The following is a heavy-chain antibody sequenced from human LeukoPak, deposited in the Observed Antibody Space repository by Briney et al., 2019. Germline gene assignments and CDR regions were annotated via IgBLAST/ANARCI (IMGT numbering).Heavy chain of an antibody. CDR2: IYTSGST. V-gene: IGHV4-4*07. J-gene: IGHJ3*02. CDR3: AHYYDSRGVGAFDI. Sequence: SETLSLTCTVSGGSISSYYWRWIRQPAGKGLEWIGRIYTSGSTNYNPSLKSRVTMSVDTSKNQFSLKLSSVTAADTAVYYCAHYYDSRGVGAFDIWGQGTMVTVSS. CDR1: GGSISSYY. D-gene: IGHD3-22*01.